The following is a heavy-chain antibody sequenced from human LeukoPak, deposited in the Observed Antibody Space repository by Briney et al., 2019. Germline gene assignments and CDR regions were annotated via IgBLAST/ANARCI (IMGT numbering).Heavy chain of an antibody. J-gene: IGHJ5*02. Sequence: GGSLRLSCAASGFIFSEAWMSWVRQAPGKGLEWVSYISSSGSTIYYADSVKGRFTISRDNAKNSLYLQMNSLRAEDTAVYYCARDGGYSYGLGWFDPWGQGTLVTVSS. V-gene: IGHV3-11*04. CDR2: ISSSGSTI. D-gene: IGHD5-18*01. CDR3: ARDGGYSYGLGWFDP. CDR1: GFIFSEAW.